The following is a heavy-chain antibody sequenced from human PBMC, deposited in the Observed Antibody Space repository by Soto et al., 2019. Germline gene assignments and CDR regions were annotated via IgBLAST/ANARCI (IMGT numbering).Heavy chain of an antibody. J-gene: IGHJ3*02. CDR1: GFTFSRYW. V-gene: IGHV3-74*01. CDR3: AREGSFGVVIDAFDI. CDR2: INSDGSST. D-gene: IGHD3-3*01. Sequence: EVQLVESGGGLVQPGGSLRLSCAASGFTFSRYWIHWVRQAPGKGLVWVSRINSDGSSTTYADSVKGRFTISRDNAKNTLYLQMNSLRAEDTAVYYCAREGSFGVVIDAFDIWGQGTMVTVSS.